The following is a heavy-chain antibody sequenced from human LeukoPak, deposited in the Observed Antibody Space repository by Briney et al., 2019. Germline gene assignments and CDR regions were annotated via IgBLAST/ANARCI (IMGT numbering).Heavy chain of an antibody. CDR3: ARPVSSWSSSSRY. J-gene: IGHJ4*02. CDR1: GSTFSSYS. Sequence: GGSLRLSCAASGSTFSSYSMTWVRQAPGKGLEWVSSISSSSSYIYYADSVKGRFTISRDNAKNSLYLQMNSLRAEDTAVYYCARPVSSWSSSSRYWGQGTLVTVSS. V-gene: IGHV3-21*01. D-gene: IGHD6-6*01. CDR2: ISSSSSYI.